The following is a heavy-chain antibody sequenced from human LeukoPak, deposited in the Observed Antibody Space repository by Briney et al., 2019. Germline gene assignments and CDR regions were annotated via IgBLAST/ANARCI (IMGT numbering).Heavy chain of an antibody. CDR1: GFTLSRYE. V-gene: IGHV3-48*03. CDR2: IGISVSVT. Sequence: PGRSLRPSCAVAGFTLSRYEMGWVRHAPGNGLEWVSYIGISVSVTSYADSVKGRFTISGDNAKHSLYLQMDSLRVEDTAVYYCATDTPGLQDFDYWGQGTLVTVSS. CDR3: ATDTPGLQDFDY. J-gene: IGHJ4*02.